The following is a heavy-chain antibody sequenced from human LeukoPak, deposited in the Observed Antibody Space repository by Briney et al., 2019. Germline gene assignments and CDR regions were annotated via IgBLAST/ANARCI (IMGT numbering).Heavy chain of an antibody. J-gene: IGHJ6*03. CDR1: GYTFTNYG. Sequence: ASVRVSCKASGYTFTNYGISWVRQAPGQGLEWMGWISAYNGNTNYAQKLQGRVTMTTDTSTSTAYMELRSLRSDDTAVYYCARDSYVSSSLYYYYYYMDVWGKGTTVTVSS. V-gene: IGHV1-18*01. CDR2: ISAYNGNT. CDR3: ARDSYVSSSLYYYYYYMDV. D-gene: IGHD6-6*01.